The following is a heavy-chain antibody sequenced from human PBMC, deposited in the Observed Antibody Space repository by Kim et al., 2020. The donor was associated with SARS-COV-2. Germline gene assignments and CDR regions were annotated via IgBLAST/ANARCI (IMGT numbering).Heavy chain of an antibody. CDR2: INHSGST. Sequence: GSLRLSCAVYGGSFSGYYWSWIRQPPGKGLEWIGEINHSGSTNYNPSLKSRVTISVDTSKNQFSLKLSSVTAADTAVYYCARGAARDSYGSRSWFDPWG. CDR1: GGSFSGYY. D-gene: IGHD5-18*01. V-gene: IGHV4-34*01. CDR3: ARGAARDSYGSRSWFDP. J-gene: IGHJ5*02.